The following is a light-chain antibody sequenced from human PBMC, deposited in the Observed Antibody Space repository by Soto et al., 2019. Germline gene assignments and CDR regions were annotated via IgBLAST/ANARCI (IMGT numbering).Light chain of an antibody. CDR1: QSISSN. J-gene: IGKJ1*01. CDR3: QQYNNWPRT. Sequence: EIVMTQSPATLSVSPGERATLSCRASQSISSNLAWYQQKPGQPPRLLIYGASTRATGIPARFSGSGSGTEFTLTISSLQSEDFAVYYCQQYNNWPRTFGQGTTVEIK. CDR2: GAS. V-gene: IGKV3-15*01.